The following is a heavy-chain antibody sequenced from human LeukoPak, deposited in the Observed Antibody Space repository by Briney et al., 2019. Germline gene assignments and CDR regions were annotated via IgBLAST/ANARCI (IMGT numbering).Heavy chain of an antibody. CDR1: GGSFSGYY. CDR2: INHSGST. V-gene: IGHV4-34*01. D-gene: IGHD4-17*01. Sequence: SETLSLTCAVYGGSFSGYYWSWTRQPPGKGLEWIGEINHSGSTNYNPSLKSRVTISVDTSKNQFSLKLSSVTAADTAVYYCARGTVTTNAFDIWGQGTMVTVSS. J-gene: IGHJ3*02. CDR3: ARGTVTTNAFDI.